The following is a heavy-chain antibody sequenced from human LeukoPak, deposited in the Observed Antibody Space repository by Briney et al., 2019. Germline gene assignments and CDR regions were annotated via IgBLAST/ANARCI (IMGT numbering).Heavy chain of an antibody. CDR1: GGSISSYY. Sequence: PSETLSFTCTVSGGSISSYYWSWIRQPPGKGLEWIGYIYCSGSTNYNPSLKSRVTISVDTSKNQFSLKLNSVTAADTAVYYCARGGYYTIDYWGQGALVTVSS. D-gene: IGHD3-3*01. V-gene: IGHV4-59*01. J-gene: IGHJ4*02. CDR3: ARGGYYTIDY. CDR2: IYCSGST.